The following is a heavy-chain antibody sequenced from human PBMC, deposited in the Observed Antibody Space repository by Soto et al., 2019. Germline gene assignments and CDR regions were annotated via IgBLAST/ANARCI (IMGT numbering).Heavy chain of an antibody. CDR1: GFTFSSYS. J-gene: IGHJ6*02. Sequence: GGSLILSCAASGFTFSSYSMNWVRPAPGKGLEWVSSISSSSSYIYYADSVKGRFTISRDNAKNSLYLQMNSLRAEDTAVYYCARDRIGYYGSGSPTGYYYGMDVWGQGTTVTVSS. CDR3: ARDRIGYYGSGSPTGYYYGMDV. V-gene: IGHV3-21*01. D-gene: IGHD3-10*01. CDR2: ISSSSSYI.